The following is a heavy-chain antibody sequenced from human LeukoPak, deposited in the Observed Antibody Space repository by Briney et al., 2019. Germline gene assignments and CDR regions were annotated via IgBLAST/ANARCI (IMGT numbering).Heavy chain of an antibody. CDR3: ARAVYDSSGYADY. J-gene: IGHJ4*02. Sequence: PSETLSLTCTVSGGSISSGDYYWSWIRQPPGKGLEWIGYIYYSGSTYYNPSLKSRVTISVDTSKNQFSLKLSSVTAADTAVYYCARAVYDSSGYADYWGQGTLVTVSS. CDR1: GGSISSGDYY. CDR2: IYYSGST. V-gene: IGHV4-30-4*08. D-gene: IGHD3-22*01.